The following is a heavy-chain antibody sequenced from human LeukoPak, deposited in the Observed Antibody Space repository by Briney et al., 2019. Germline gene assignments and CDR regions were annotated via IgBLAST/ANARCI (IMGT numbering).Heavy chain of an antibody. CDR2: IYYSGSA. V-gene: IGHV4-31*03. J-gene: IGHJ4*02. Sequence: SQTLSLTCTVSGGSISSGGYYWSWIRQHPGKGLEWIGHIYYSGSAYYNPSLKSRVTISVDTSENQCSLKLSSVTAADTAVYYCARVNYGSATKEDYWGQGTLVTVSS. D-gene: IGHD3-10*01. CDR1: GGSISSGGYY. CDR3: ARVNYGSATKEDY.